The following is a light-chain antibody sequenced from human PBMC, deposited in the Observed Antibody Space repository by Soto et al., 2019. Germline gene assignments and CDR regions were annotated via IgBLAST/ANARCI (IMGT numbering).Light chain of an antibody. CDR2: DVG. CDR1: SSDVGDFNY. J-gene: IGLJ1*01. CDR3: SSFSSSTTRV. V-gene: IGLV2-14*01. Sequence: QSVLTQPASVSGSPGQSITISCTGTSSDVGDFNYVSWYQQHPGKAPKLMIYDVGNRPSGVSIRFSGSKSGSTASLTISGLQAEDEADYYCSSFSSSTTRVFGPGTKLTVL.